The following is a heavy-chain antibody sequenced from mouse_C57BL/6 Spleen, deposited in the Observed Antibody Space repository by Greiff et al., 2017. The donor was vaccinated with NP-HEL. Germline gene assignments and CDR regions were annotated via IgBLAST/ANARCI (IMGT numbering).Heavy chain of an antibody. CDR3: ARSDYYGSSYAWFAY. V-gene: IGHV1-81*01. Sequence: LQESGAELARPGASVKLSCKASGYTFTSYGISWVKQRTGQGLEWIGEIYPRSGNTYYNEKFKGKATLTADKSSSTAYMELRSLTSEDSAVYFCARSDYYGSSYAWFAYWGQGTLVTVSA. J-gene: IGHJ3*01. CDR2: IYPRSGNT. D-gene: IGHD1-1*01. CDR1: GYTFTSYG.